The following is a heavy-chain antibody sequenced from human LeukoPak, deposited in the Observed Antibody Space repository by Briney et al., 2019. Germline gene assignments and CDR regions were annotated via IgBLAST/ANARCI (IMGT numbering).Heavy chain of an antibody. CDR1: GFTFSSYA. CDR3: ASAAYSSGWYLSY. Sequence: PGGSLRLSCAASGFTFSSYAMHWVRQAPGKGLEWVAVISYDGSNKYYADSVKGRFTISRDNSKNTLYLQMNSLRAEDTAVYYCASAAYSSGWYLSYWGQGTLVTVSS. V-gene: IGHV3-30*04. J-gene: IGHJ4*02. CDR2: ISYDGSNK. D-gene: IGHD6-19*01.